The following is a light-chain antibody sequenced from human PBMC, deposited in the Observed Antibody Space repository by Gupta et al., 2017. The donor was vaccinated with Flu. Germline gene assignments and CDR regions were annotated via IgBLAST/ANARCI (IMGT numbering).Light chain of an antibody. V-gene: IGKV1-39*01. CDR2: ATS. J-gene: IGKJ1*01. CDR1: QSISSY. Sequence: DIQMTQSPSSLSASVGDRVTITCRASQSISSYLTWYQQKPGKAPKLLIYATSSLQSGVPSTFSGSGFGTDFTLTISSLQAEDFATYYCQQSYSSPWTFGQGTRVEIE. CDR3: QQSYSSPWT.